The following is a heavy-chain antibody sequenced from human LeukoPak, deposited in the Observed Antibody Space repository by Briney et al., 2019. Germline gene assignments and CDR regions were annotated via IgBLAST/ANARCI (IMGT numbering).Heavy chain of an antibody. CDR2: INHSGST. Sequence: SETLSLTCAVYGGSFSGYYWSWIRQPPGKGLEWIGEINHSGSTNYNPSLKGRVTISVDTSKNQFSLKLSSVTAADTAVYYCARFRQGPWGQGTLVTVSS. V-gene: IGHV4-34*01. J-gene: IGHJ5*02. CDR3: ARFRQGP. CDR1: GGSFSGYY.